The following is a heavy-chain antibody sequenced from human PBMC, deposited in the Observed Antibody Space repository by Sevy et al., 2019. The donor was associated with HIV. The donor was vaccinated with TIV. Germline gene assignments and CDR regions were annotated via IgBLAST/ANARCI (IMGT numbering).Heavy chain of an antibody. V-gene: IGHV3-30-3*01. CDR2: ISYDGSNK. Sequence: GGSLRLSCAASGFTFSSYAMHWVRQAPGKGLEWVAVISYDGSNKYYADSVKGRFTISRDNSKNTLYLQMNSLRAEDMAVYYCARAPLPRGIQLWLRGVDFDYWGQGTLVTVSS. CDR3: ARAPLPRGIQLWLRGVDFDY. CDR1: GFTFSSYA. J-gene: IGHJ4*02. D-gene: IGHD5-18*01.